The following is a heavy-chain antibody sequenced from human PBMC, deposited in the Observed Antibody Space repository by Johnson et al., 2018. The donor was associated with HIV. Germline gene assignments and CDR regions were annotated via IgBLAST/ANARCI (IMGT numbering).Heavy chain of an antibody. CDR2: ISGTGGTT. CDR1: GFTFSTYG. CDR3: AKGRVYDYDALDF. Sequence: VQLVESGGGLVQPGGSLRMSCVASGFTFSTYGMTWVRQAPGKGLEWVSAISGTGGTTYYADSVRGRFSISRDKSKDTLYLQMSSLRAEDTAVYYCAKGRVYDYDALDFWGQGTMVTVSS. D-gene: IGHD5/OR15-5a*01. J-gene: IGHJ3*01. V-gene: IGHV3-23*04.